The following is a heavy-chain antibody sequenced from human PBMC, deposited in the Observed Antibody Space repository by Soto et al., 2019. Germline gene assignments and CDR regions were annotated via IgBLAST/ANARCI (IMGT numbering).Heavy chain of an antibody. CDR2: IGGSGRNT. D-gene: IGHD3-10*01. Sequence: EVQLLESGGGLGQPGGSLRLSCAASGFTFSNSGMSWVRQAPGKGLEWVSAIGGSGRNTYYADSVKGRFTISRDNSKNIRYLKMNSLRGEAAALYHCAKDLVVRGVTKPLEYWGQGTRVTVSS. CDR1: GFTFSNSG. CDR3: AKDLVVRGVTKPLEY. V-gene: IGHV3-23*01. J-gene: IGHJ4*02.